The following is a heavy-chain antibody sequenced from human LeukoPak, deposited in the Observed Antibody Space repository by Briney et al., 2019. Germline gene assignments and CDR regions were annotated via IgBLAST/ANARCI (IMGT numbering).Heavy chain of an antibody. CDR2: ISGSGSST. CDR3: AKDLEITIIVVVIPFPFDY. Sequence: GGSLTLFCAASGFTFSSYAMMWLRHAPGKALEGVAAISGSGSSTYYPDFVKRRIIISRANYKHTLYLQINSITAEDTALYYSAKDLEITIIVVVIPFPFDYWGPGTLVTVSS. CDR1: GFTFSSYA. J-gene: IGHJ4*02. D-gene: IGHD3-22*01. V-gene: IGHV3-23*01.